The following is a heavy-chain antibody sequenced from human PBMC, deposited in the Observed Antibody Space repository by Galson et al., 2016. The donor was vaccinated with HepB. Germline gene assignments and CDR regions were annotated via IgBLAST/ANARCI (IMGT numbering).Heavy chain of an antibody. V-gene: IGHV3-21*01. D-gene: IGHD6-19*01. CDR2: ISGSGTYI. CDR1: GFKMGNYN. Sequence: SLRLSCAAFGFKMGNYNMHWVRQAPGKGLEWVSSISGSGTYIYYADSVKGRFTISRDNAKSSVYLRMNSLRAEDTAVYYCARDPAVTGLYYFDNWGQGTLVTVSS. J-gene: IGHJ4*02. CDR3: ARDPAVTGLYYFDN.